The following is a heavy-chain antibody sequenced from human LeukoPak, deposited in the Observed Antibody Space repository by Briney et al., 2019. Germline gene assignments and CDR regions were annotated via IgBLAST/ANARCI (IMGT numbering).Heavy chain of an antibody. CDR2: INHSGST. Sequence: PPETLSLTCAVYGGSFSGYYWSWIRQPPGKGLEWIGEINHSGSTNYNPSLKSRVTISVDTSKNQFSLKLSSVTAADTAVYYCARVLTLELPYEGDNWFDPWGQGTLVTVSS. D-gene: IGHD1-26*01. CDR3: ARVLTLELPYEGDNWFDP. J-gene: IGHJ5*02. V-gene: IGHV4-34*01. CDR1: GGSFSGYY.